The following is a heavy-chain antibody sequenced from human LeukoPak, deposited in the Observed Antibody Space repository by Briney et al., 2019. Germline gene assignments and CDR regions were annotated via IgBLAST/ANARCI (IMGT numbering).Heavy chain of an antibody. CDR3: ARDYASDY. V-gene: IGHV3-48*03. Sequence: GGSLRLSCAASGFTFSRYEMNWVRQAPGKGLGWVSYISRSGDTIYCADSVKGRFTISRDNAKNSLYLQMSSLRAEDTAVYYCARDYASDYWGQGTLVSVSS. CDR2: ISRSGDTI. J-gene: IGHJ4*02. D-gene: IGHD3-10*01. CDR1: GFTFSRYE.